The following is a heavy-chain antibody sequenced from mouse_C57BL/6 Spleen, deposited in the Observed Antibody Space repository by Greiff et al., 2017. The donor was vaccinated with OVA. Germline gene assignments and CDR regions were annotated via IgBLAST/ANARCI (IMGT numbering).Heavy chain of an antibody. CDR3: AKVQGGGSSPYAMDY. J-gene: IGHJ4*01. Sequence: VQLQQSGPGLVQPSQSLSITCTVSGFSLTSYGVHWVRQSPGKGLEWLGVIWRGGSTDYNAAFMSRLSITKDNSKSQVFFKMNSLQADDTAIYYCAKVQGGGSSPYAMDYWGQGTSVTVSS. D-gene: IGHD1-1*01. V-gene: IGHV2-5*01. CDR1: GFSLTSYG. CDR2: IWRGGST.